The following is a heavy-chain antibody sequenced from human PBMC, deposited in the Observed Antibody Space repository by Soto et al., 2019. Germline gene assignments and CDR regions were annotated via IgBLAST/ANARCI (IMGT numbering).Heavy chain of an antibody. D-gene: IGHD3-3*01. CDR2: INPNSGGT. V-gene: IGHV1-2*04. J-gene: IGHJ6*02. Sequence: ASVKVSCKASGYTFTGYYVHWVRQAPGQGLEWMGWINPNSGGTNYAQKFQGWVTMTRDTSISTAYMELSRLRSDDTAVYYCARDFDFLSGYYGMDVWVQGTTVTVSS. CDR3: ARDFDFLSGYYGMDV. CDR1: GYTFTGYY.